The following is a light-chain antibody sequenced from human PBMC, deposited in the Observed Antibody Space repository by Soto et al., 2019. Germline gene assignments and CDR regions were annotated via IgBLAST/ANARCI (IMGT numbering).Light chain of an antibody. V-gene: IGKV2-40*01. Sequence: DIVMTQTPLSLPVTPGEPASISCRSSQSLLDTADGNTYVDWYLQKPGQSPQLLIYTLSYRASXVXDXXSGTGSETDFTLKISRVEAEAVGVYYCRKRREFPLTFGGGTKVEIK. CDR3: RKRREFPLT. CDR2: TLS. J-gene: IGKJ4*01. CDR1: QSLLDTADGNTY.